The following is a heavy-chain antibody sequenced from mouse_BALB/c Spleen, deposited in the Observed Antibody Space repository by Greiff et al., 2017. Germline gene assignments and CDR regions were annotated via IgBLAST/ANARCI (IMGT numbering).Heavy chain of an antibody. CDR3: ARGAIYYDYDY. Sequence: EVQLQESGPGLVKPSQSLSLTCTVTGYSITSDYAWNWIRQFPGNKLEWMGYISYSGSTSYNPSLKSRISITRDTSKNQFFLQLNSVTTEDTATYYCARGAIYYDYDYWGQGTTLTVSS. D-gene: IGHD2-4*01. V-gene: IGHV3-2*02. J-gene: IGHJ2*01. CDR2: ISYSGST. CDR1: GYSITSDYA.